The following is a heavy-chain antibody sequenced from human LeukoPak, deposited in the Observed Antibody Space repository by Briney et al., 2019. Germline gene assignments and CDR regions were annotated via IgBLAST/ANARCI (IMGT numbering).Heavy chain of an antibody. CDR1: GFTFSSYA. CDR3: TRGARKAGSSVALWAY. J-gene: IGHJ4*02. CDR2: INHSGTT. Sequence: PGGSLRLSCAASGFTFSSYALSWVRQAPGRGLEWIGQINHSGTTNYNPSLKSRVSVSVDTSKNQFSLRLSSVTAADTAMYYCTRGARKAGSSVALWAYWGQGTLVAVSS. D-gene: IGHD6-19*01. V-gene: IGHV4-34*01.